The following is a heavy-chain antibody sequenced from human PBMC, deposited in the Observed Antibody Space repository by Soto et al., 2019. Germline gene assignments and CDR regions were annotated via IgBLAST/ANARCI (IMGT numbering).Heavy chain of an antibody. CDR1: GFTFSDSY. V-gene: IGHV3-11*01. Sequence: PGGSLRLSCAASGFTFSDSYMSWIRQALGKGLEWISYITFSGNTVYYADSLKGRFTISRDNAKNSLYLQMNRLRAEDTAVYHCARVSWREKYGMDVWGQGTTVTVSS. J-gene: IGHJ6*02. CDR2: ITFSGNTV. CDR3: ARVSWREKYGMDV.